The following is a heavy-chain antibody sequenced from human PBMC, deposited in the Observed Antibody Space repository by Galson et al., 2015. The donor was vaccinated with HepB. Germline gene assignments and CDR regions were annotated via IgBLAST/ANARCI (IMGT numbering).Heavy chain of an antibody. V-gene: IGHV2-5*02. CDR3: AHTVSDMVTIQGFDY. D-gene: IGHD5-18*01. J-gene: IGHJ4*02. Sequence: PALVKPTQTLTLTCTFSGFSLSTSGVGVGWIRQPPGKALEWLALIYWDDDKRYSPSLKSWLTITKDTSKNQVVLTMTNMDPVDTATYYCAHTVSDMVTIQGFDYWGQGTLVTVSS. CDR1: GFSLSTSGVG. CDR2: IYWDDDK.